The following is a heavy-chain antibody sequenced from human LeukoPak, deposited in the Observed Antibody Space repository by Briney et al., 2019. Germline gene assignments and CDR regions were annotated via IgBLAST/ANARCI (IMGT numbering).Heavy chain of an antibody. CDR1: GFTFSSYA. V-gene: IGHV3-43*02. D-gene: IGHD6-13*01. J-gene: IGHJ4*02. CDR2: ISGDGGSK. CDR3: AKDMEDSSSWGGGYFDY. Sequence: GGSLRLSCAASGFTFSSYAMHWVRQAPGKGLEWVSLISGDGGSKYYADSVKGRFTISRDNSKNSLYLQMNSLRTEDTALYYCAKDMEDSSSWGGGYFDYWGQGTLVTVSS.